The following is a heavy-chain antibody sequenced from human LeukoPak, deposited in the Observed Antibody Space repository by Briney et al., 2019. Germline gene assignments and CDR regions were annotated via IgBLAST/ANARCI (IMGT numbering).Heavy chain of an antibody. J-gene: IGHJ6*01. CDR2: INQDGSEE. Sequence: GGSLRLSCAASGFTFSHYWMTWVRQAPGKGQEWVAHINQDGSEEHYMDSVKARFTISRDNAKNSLSLQMDSLRAEDTAIYYCAKMKGHPLPKYYMDVWGQGTTVTVSS. CDR3: AKMKGHPLPKYYMDV. CDR1: GFTFSHYW. D-gene: IGHD1-26*01. V-gene: IGHV3-7*03.